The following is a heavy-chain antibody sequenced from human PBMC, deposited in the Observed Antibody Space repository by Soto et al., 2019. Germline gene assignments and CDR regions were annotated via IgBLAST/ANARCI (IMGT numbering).Heavy chain of an antibody. Sequence: PSGTLSLSSAVYGGSFSGYYWSWIRQPPGKGLEWIGEINHSGSTNYNPSLKSRVTISVDTSKNQFSLRLSSVTAADTAVYYCARGRGYSSSSYSWYYYYYYGMDVWGQATTVTVSS. D-gene: IGHD6-6*01. J-gene: IGHJ6*02. V-gene: IGHV4-34*01. CDR3: ARGRGYSSSSYSWYYYYYYGMDV. CDR2: INHSGST. CDR1: GGSFSGYY.